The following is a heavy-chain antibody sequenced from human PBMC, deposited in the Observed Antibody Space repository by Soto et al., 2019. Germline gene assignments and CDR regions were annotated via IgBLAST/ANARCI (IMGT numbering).Heavy chain of an antibody. D-gene: IGHD6-13*01. CDR2: ISAYNGNT. CDR1: GYTFTSYG. V-gene: IGHV1-18*01. Sequence: QVQLVQYGAEVKKPGASVKVSCKASGYTFTSYGISWVRQAPGQGLEWMGWISAYNGNTNYAQKLQGRVTMTTDTSTSTAYMELRSLRSDDTAVYYCARDLYSSSWYVLPIYDYYGMDVWGQGTTVTVSS. CDR3: ARDLYSSSWYVLPIYDYYGMDV. J-gene: IGHJ6*02.